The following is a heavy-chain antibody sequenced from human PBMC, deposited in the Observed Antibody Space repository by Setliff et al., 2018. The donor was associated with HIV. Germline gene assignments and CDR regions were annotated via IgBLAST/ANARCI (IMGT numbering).Heavy chain of an antibody. Sequence: SETLSLTCTVSGGSVRRSTSYWGWIRQPPGKGLEWIGSIYYSGTTYSNPSLKSRVTIPVDTSKNQFSLRLTSVTAADTAVYYCARRQMVVAAVDAFDTWGQGTMVTVSS. CDR2: IYYSGTT. V-gene: IGHV4-39*01. J-gene: IGHJ3*02. D-gene: IGHD2-15*01. CDR1: GGSVRRSTSY. CDR3: ARRQMVVAAVDAFDT.